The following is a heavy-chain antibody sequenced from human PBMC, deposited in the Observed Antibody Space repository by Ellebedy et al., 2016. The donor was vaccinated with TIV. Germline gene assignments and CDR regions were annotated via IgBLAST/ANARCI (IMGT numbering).Heavy chain of an antibody. Sequence: MPSETLSLTCTVSGGSISSYYWSWIRQPPGKGLEWIGYIYYSGSTNYNPSLKSRVTISVDTSKNQFSLKLSSVTAADTAVYYCARVGSSGWYWVDPWGQGTLVTVSS. CDR3: ARVGSSGWYWVDP. V-gene: IGHV4-59*01. J-gene: IGHJ5*02. CDR1: GGSISSYY. D-gene: IGHD6-19*01. CDR2: IYYSGST.